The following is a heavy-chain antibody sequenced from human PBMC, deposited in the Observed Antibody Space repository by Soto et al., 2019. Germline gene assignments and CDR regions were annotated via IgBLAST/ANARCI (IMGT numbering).Heavy chain of an antibody. CDR3: ARERYSSSWGVPPTRDALDI. D-gene: IGHD6-13*01. CDR1: GGTFSSYT. V-gene: IGHV1-69*08. Sequence: QVQLVQSGAEVKKPGSSVKVSCKASGGTFSSYTISWVRQAPGQGLEWMGRIIPILGIANYAQKFQGRVTITEDKSTSTAYMELSSLRSEDTAVYYCARERYSSSWGVPPTRDALDIWGQGTMVTVSS. J-gene: IGHJ3*02. CDR2: IIPILGIA.